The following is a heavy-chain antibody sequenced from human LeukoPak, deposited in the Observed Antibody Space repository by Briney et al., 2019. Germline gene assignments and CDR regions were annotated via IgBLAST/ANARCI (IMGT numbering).Heavy chain of an antibody. V-gene: IGHV3-7*01. Sequence: GGTLRLSCAASGFTLSDYWMMWVRQTPEKGLEWVANINTDGSAEDYGDSVKGLFTISKENAKNSMSLQMNGLRVEDRALYYCARGKIDFWGQGILVTVSS. J-gene: IGHJ4*02. CDR2: INTDGSAE. CDR1: GFTLSDYW. CDR3: ARGKIDF.